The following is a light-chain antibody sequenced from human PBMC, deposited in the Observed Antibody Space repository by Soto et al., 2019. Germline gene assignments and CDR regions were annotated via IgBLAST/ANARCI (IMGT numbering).Light chain of an antibody. CDR1: QSISSY. Sequence: DIQMTQSPSSLSASVGDRVTITCRASQSISSYLNWYQQKPGKAPKLLIYAASSLQSGVPSRFSGSGSGTDFTLTISSLQHEDFATYYCQQSYSTPGTLGQGTKADIK. J-gene: IGKJ1*01. V-gene: IGKV1-39*01. CDR2: AAS. CDR3: QQSYSTPGT.